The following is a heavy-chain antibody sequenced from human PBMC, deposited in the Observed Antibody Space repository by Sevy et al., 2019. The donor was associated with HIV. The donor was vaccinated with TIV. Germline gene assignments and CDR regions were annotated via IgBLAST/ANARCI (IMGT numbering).Heavy chain of an antibody. Sequence: SETLSLTCSVSGGSISNYFWSWIRQPPGKGLEWIGYIYYTGSTNYNPSLKSRVTISVETSKNQFSLKLSSVTAADTAVYYCARESIGAVGDSDYWGQGTLVTVFS. CDR1: GGSISNYF. CDR2: IYYTGST. CDR3: ARESIGAVGDSDY. J-gene: IGHJ4*02. V-gene: IGHV4-59*01. D-gene: IGHD6-13*01.